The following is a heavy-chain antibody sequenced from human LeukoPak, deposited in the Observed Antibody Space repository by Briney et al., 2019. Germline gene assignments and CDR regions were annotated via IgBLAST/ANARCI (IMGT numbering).Heavy chain of an antibody. CDR2: IYPGDSDT. V-gene: IGHV5-51*01. J-gene: IGHJ4*02. CDR1: GYSFTSYW. D-gene: IGHD3-10*01. Sequence: GASLKISCKGSGYSFTSYWIGWVRQMPGKGLEWMGIIYPGDSDTRYSPSFQGQVTISADKSISTAYLQWRSLKASDTAMYYCAGQYRYGSGTNGYYFDYWGQGTLVTVSS. CDR3: AGQYRYGSGTNGYYFDY.